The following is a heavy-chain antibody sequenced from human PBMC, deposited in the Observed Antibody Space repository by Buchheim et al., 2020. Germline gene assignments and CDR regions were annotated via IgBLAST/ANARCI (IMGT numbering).Heavy chain of an antibody. D-gene: IGHD5-24*01. J-gene: IGHJ1*01. Sequence: QVQLVESGGGVVQPGRSLRLSCAASGFTFSSYGMHWVRQAPGKGLEWVAVISYDGSNKHYADSVKGRFTISRDNSKNTLYLQMNSLRAEDTAVYYCAKTVREMATISYFQHWGQGTL. CDR3: AKTVREMATISYFQH. CDR1: GFTFSSYG. CDR2: ISYDGSNK. V-gene: IGHV3-30*18.